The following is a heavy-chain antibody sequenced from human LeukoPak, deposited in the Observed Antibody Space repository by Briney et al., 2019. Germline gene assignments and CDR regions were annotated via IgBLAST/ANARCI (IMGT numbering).Heavy chain of an antibody. Sequence: ASVKVSCKASGYTFTSYDINWVRQATGQGLEWMGWMNPNSGNTGYAQKFQGRVTITRNTSISTAYMELSSLRSEDTAVYYCARSIVGATTVDYWGQGTLVTVSS. D-gene: IGHD1-26*01. CDR1: GYTFTSYD. CDR3: ARSIVGATTVDY. V-gene: IGHV1-8*03. J-gene: IGHJ4*02. CDR2: MNPNSGNT.